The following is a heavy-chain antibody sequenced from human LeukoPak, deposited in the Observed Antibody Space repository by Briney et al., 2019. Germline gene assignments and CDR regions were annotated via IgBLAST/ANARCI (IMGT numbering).Heavy chain of an antibody. CDR2: INHSGRT. J-gene: IGHJ4*02. V-gene: IGHV4-34*01. Sequence: ASETLSLTCAVYGGSFSGYYWNWIRQPPGKGLEWIGEINHSGRTNYNPSLKSRVTISVDTSKKQFSLKLSSVTAADTAVYYCARGVDYYGVWGQGTLVTVSS. CDR1: GGSFSGYY. D-gene: IGHD3-10*01. CDR3: ARGVDYYGV.